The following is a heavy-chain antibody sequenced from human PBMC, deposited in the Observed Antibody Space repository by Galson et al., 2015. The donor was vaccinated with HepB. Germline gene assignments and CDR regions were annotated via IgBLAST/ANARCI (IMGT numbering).Heavy chain of an antibody. D-gene: IGHD6-13*01. CDR2: IDNSGTT. Sequence: LSLTCAVYGGSFSGYYWTWIRQPPGQGLEWIGEIDNSGTTKYNPSLKSRPTISIDTSKKQFSLKLTSVTAADTALYFCARGYVVIAPPEMRIRGRYYYGLDVWGHATTVTVSS. CDR3: ARGYVVIAPPEMRIRGRYYYGLDV. V-gene: IGHV4-34*01. J-gene: IGHJ6*02. CDR1: GGSFSGYY.